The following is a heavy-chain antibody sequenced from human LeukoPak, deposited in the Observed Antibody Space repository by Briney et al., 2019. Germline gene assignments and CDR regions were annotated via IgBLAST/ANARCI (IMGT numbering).Heavy chain of an antibody. CDR2: IRYDGSNK. CDR1: GFNFRSYG. CDR3: ASGLTAMADFDY. Sequence: GGSLRLSRATSGFNFRSYGMHWVHQAPGKGLEWVAFIRYDGSNKYYADSVKGRFTISRDNSKNTLYLQMNSLRAEDTAVYYCASGLTAMADFDYWGQGTLVTVSS. D-gene: IGHD5-18*01. J-gene: IGHJ4*02. V-gene: IGHV3-30*02.